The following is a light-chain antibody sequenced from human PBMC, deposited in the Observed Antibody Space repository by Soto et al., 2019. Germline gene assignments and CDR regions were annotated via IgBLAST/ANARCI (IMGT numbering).Light chain of an antibody. J-gene: IGLJ1*01. CDR2: DVS. CDR3: CSYAGGPYV. CDR1: SRDVGSYNY. Sequence: QSVLTQPRSVSGSPGQSVAISCTGTSRDVGSYNYVSWYQQHPGKAPKVMIYDVSKRPSGVPDRFSGSKSGNTASLTISGLQAEDEADYYCCSYAGGPYVFGTGTKLTVL. V-gene: IGLV2-11*01.